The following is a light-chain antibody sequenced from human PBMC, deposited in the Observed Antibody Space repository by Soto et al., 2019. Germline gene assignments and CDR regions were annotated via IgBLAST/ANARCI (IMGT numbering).Light chain of an antibody. Sequence: EMTQSPSALPASVGDKVTIACRASQTISNNLNSYQFKPGKAPKLLIYGASNLQGGVPSTFSGSGSGTDFALTISSLQPEDSATYFCQQSYGPPYTVGLGTKLEIK. CDR3: QQSYGPPYT. J-gene: IGKJ2*01. CDR1: QTISNN. V-gene: IGKV1-39*01. CDR2: GAS.